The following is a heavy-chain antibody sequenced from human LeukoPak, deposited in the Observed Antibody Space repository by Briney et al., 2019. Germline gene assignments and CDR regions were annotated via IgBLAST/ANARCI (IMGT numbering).Heavy chain of an antibody. J-gene: IGHJ3*02. CDR1: GFTFSNPW. Sequence: PGGSLRLSCAASGFTFSNPWMSWVRQAPGKGLEWVGRIKTKTDGGTTDYAAPVKGRFTISRDNSKNTLYLQMNSLRAEDTAVYYCARAVNAFDIWGQGTMVTVSS. CDR3: ARAVNAFDI. CDR2: IKTKTDGGTT. V-gene: IGHV3-15*01. D-gene: IGHD3-10*01.